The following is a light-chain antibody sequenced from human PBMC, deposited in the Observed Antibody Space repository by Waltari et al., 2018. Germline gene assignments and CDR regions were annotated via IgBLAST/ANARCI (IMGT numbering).Light chain of an antibody. CDR2: GAS. CDR1: ESVPANY. V-gene: IGKV3-20*01. Sequence: EIVLTQSPGTLSLSPGERATLPCRATESVPANYLPWYQQKPCQAPRLLISGASSRATGIPDRFSGRGSGTDFTLTIARLEPEDFAVYYCQQYGETPWTFGQGTKVDLK. CDR3: QQYGETPWT. J-gene: IGKJ1*01.